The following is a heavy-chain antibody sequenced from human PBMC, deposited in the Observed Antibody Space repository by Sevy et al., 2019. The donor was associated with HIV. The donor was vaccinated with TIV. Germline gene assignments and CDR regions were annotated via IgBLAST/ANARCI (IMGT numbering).Heavy chain of an antibody. CDR3: AKLVGAFDY. V-gene: IGHV3-23*01. CDR2: ISGSGGST. D-gene: IGHD1-26*01. J-gene: IGHJ4*02. CDR1: GFTFSSYA. Sequence: GESLKISCAASGFTFSSYAMSWVRQAPGKGLEWVSAISGSGGSTYYADSVKGRFTISRDNSKNTLYLQMNSLRAEDTAVYYCAKLVGAFDYGGQGTLVTVSS.